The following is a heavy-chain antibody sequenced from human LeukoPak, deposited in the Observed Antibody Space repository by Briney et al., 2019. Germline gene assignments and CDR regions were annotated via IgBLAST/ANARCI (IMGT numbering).Heavy chain of an antibody. CDR1: GFTFSSYA. V-gene: IGHV3-30*01. CDR2: ISYDGSNK. D-gene: IGHD2-2*02. CDR3: ARDRDQLLYFWFDH. Sequence: GGSLRLSCAASGFTFSSYAMHWVRQAPGKGLEWVAVISYDGSNKYYADSVKGRFTISRDNSKNTLYLQMNSLRAEDTAVYYCARDRDQLLYFWFDHWGQGTLVTVSS. J-gene: IGHJ5*02.